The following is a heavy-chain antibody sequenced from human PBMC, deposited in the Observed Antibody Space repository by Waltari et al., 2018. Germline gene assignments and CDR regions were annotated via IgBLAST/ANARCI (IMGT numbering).Heavy chain of an antibody. CDR2: SNTYSGDT. CDR3: GRGQSYFAFFDS. V-gene: IGHV1-18*01. J-gene: IGHJ4*02. Sequence: QIQLVQSGSELRKPEASVKVSCKTSGYRFSAYGVGWVRQAPGQGLEWMGWSNTYSGDTKYSQKFQDRVTMTTDPSTTTAYMELRSLRSDDTAVYYCGRGQSYFAFFDSWGQGTLVSVSS. D-gene: IGHD3-10*01. CDR1: GYRFSAYG.